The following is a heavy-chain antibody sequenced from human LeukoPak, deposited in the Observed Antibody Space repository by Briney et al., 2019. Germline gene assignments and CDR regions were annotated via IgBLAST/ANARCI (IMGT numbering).Heavy chain of an antibody. CDR1: GGSFSGYY. CDR3: ARGGGVWGSYRLFDY. J-gene: IGHJ4*02. V-gene: IGHV4-34*01. CDR2: INHSGST. D-gene: IGHD3-16*02. Sequence: SETLSLTCAVYGGSFSGYYWSWIRRPPGKGLEWIGEINHSGSTNYNPSPKSRVTISVDTSKNQFSLKLSSVTAADTAVYYCARGGGVWGSYRLFDYWGQGTLVTVSS.